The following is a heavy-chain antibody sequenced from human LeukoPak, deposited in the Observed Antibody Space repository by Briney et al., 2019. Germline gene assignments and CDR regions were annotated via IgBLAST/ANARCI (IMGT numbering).Heavy chain of an antibody. D-gene: IGHD2-15*01. CDR3: ARHRSGGSQDDAFDI. Sequence: GGSLRLSCAASGFTFSSYGMSWVRQAPGKGLEWVSAISGSGGSTYYADSVKGRFTISRDNAKNSLYLQMNSLRAEDTAVYYCARHRSGGSQDDAFDIWGQGTMVIVSS. CDR2: ISGSGGST. CDR1: GFTFSSYG. J-gene: IGHJ3*02. V-gene: IGHV3-23*01.